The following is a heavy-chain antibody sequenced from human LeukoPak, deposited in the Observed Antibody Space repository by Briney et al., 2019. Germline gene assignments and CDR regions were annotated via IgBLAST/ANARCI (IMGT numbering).Heavy chain of an antibody. CDR3: ARAYGYCSSTSCPPYYYYYMDV. V-gene: IGHV1-18*01. CDR1: GYTFTSYG. CDR2: TSAYNGNT. J-gene: IGHJ6*03. Sequence: ASVKVSCKASGYTFTSYGISWVRQAPGQGLEWMGWTSAYNGNTNYAQKLQGRVTMTTDTSTSTAYMELRSLRPDDTAVYYCARAYGYCSSTSCPPYYYYYMDVWGKGTTVTISS. D-gene: IGHD2-2*01.